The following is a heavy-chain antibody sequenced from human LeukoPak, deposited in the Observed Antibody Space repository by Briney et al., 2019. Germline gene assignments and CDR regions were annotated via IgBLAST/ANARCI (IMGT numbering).Heavy chain of an antibody. D-gene: IGHD4-17*01. CDR1: GGSISSGGYY. J-gene: IGHJ4*02. Sequence: SEALSLTCTVSGGSISSGGYYWSWIRQHPGKGLEWIGYIYYSGSTYYNPSLKSRVTISVDTSKNQFSLKLSSVTAADTAVYYCASYSFDDYGDYRPLWGQGTLVTVSS. V-gene: IGHV4-31*03. CDR3: ASYSFDDYGDYRPL. CDR2: IYYSGST.